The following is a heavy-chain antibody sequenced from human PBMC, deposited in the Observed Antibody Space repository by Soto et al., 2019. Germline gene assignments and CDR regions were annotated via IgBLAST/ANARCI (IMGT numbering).Heavy chain of an antibody. CDR2: IYPSGST. Sequence: SETPSLTCTVSGGSISSYYWSWIRQPAGKGLEWIGHIYPSGSTNYSPSLRSRVTMSVDTSKNQFSLKLSSVTAADTAVYYCTYTSSWSLVFDYWGQGTLVTVSS. CDR1: GGSISSYY. D-gene: IGHD6-13*01. CDR3: TYTSSWSLVFDY. V-gene: IGHV4-4*07. J-gene: IGHJ4*02.